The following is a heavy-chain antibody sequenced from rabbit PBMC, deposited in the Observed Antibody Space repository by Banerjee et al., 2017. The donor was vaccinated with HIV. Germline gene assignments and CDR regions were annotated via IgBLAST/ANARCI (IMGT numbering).Heavy chain of an antibody. Sequence: QSLEESGGGLVTPGASLTLTCTASGFSFSSNYYMCWVRQAPGKGLEWIACIYAGGSGSTYYTSWAKGRFTISKTSSTTVTLQMTSLTAADTATYFCARRDGGYVAYGYAYYGMDLWGQGTLVTVS. V-gene: IGHV1S40*01. CDR1: GFSFSSNYY. CDR3: ARRDGGYVAYGYAYYGMDL. D-gene: IGHD6-1*01. J-gene: IGHJ6*01. CDR2: IYAGGSGST.